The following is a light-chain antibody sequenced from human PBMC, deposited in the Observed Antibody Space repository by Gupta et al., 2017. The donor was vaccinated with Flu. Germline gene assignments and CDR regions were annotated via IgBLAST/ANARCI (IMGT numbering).Light chain of an antibody. CDR2: AAS. Sequence: DMQMTQSPSSLSASVGDRATITCRADQSISSYSNWYQQKPGKAPKLLIYAASSLQSGVPSRFSGSGSGTDFTLTISSRQPEDFATYYCQQSYSTPRTFGQGTKVEIK. CDR1: QSISSY. V-gene: IGKV1-39*01. J-gene: IGKJ1*01. CDR3: QQSYSTPRT.